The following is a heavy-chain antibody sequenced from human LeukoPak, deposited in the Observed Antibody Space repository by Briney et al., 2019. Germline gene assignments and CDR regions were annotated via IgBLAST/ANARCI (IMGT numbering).Heavy chain of an antibody. CDR2: FIPNFGTA. V-gene: IGHV1-69*13. Sequence: SVKVSCKASGGIFSTFAINWVRQAPGQGLKWMGNFIPNFGTANYAQKFQDRVTITADDSTNTAYMELSSLRSENTAVYYCARDLTGFDIWGQGTMVTVSS. CDR1: GGIFSTFA. J-gene: IGHJ3*02. CDR3: ARDLTGFDI.